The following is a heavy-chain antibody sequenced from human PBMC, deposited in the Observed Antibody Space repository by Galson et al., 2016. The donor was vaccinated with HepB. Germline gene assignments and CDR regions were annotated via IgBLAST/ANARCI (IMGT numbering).Heavy chain of an antibody. CDR1: GFTFGSYG. CDR2: IQHDGSHK. V-gene: IGHV3-30*02. D-gene: IGHD3-10*01. J-gene: IGHJ6*02. Sequence: SLRLSCAASGFTFGSYGMHWVRQAPGKGLEWVAYIQHDGSHKYYGDTVKGRFTISRDNSKNTVYLQMNSLRAEDTAVYYCAKDPYYGSDPGYGMYVRGQGTTVTVSS. CDR3: AKDPYYGSDPGYGMYV.